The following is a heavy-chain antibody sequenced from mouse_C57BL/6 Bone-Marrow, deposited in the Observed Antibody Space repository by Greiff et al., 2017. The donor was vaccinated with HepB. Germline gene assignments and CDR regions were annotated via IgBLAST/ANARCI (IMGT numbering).Heavy chain of an antibody. CDR2: IYPGDGDT. V-gene: IGHV1-82*01. CDR3: ARSYGNPFPWFAY. CDR1: GYAFSSSW. Sequence: QVQLKESGPELVKPGASVKISCKASGYAFSSSWMNWVKQRPGKGLEWIGRIYPGDGDTNYNGKFKGKATLTADKSSSTAYMQLSSLTSEDSAVYFCARSYGNPFPWFAYWGQGTLVTVSA. D-gene: IGHD2-1*01. J-gene: IGHJ3*01.